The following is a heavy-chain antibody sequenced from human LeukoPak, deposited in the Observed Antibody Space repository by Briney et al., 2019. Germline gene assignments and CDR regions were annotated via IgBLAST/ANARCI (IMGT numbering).Heavy chain of an antibody. V-gene: IGHV3-7*03. CDR2: TKPDGSAE. CDR3: VRANVASNCVDCPLRDAFDM. CDR1: GFTFRNYW. J-gene: IGHJ3*02. Sequence: PGGSLRLSCAASGFTFRNYWMGWVRQAPGKGLEWVANTKPDGSAEYYADSVRGRFTISRANARRSLYLQMDSLRPEDTALYYCVRANVASNCVDCPLRDAFDMWGQGTMVTVSS. D-gene: IGHD2-21*01.